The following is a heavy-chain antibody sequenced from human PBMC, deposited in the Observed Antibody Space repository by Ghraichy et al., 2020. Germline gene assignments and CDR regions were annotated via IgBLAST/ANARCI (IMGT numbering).Heavy chain of an antibody. J-gene: IGHJ4*02. D-gene: IGHD3-3*01. CDR1: GGSISSYY. CDR2: IYYSGST. CDR3: ARASYYDFWSGYYTIDY. Sequence: SETLSLTCTVSGGSISSYYWSWIRQPPGKGLEWIGYIYYSGSTNYNPSLKSRVTISVDTSKNQFSLKLSSVTAADTAVYYCARASYYDFWSGYYTIDYWGQGTLVTVSS. V-gene: IGHV4-59*01.